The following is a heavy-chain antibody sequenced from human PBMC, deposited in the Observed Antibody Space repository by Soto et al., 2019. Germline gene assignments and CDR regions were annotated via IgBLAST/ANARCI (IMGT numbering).Heavy chain of an antibody. V-gene: IGHV1-18*01. Sequence: QVHLVQSGAEAKKPGASVKVSCKGSGYTFTSYGITRVRQAPGQGRAWTGWISAHNGNTDYAQKLQGRVTVTRDTSTSTAYMELRSLRSDDTAVYYCARGGDGDYWGQGARVTVSS. J-gene: IGHJ4*02. D-gene: IGHD3-16*01. CDR2: ISAHNGNT. CDR3: ARGGDGDY. CDR1: GYTFTSYG.